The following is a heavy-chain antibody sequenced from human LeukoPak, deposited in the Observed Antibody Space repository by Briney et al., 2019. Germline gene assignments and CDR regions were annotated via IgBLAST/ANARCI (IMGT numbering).Heavy chain of an antibody. CDR1: GGSFSGYY. Sequence: SETLSLTCAVYGGSFSGYYWSWIRQPPGKGVEWIGEISQSGSTNYNPSLKSRVTISVDTSKNQFSLELSSVTAADTAVYYCARGQPLYSSGWYVNYWGQGTLVTVSS. V-gene: IGHV4-34*01. CDR3: ARGQPLYSSGWYVNY. J-gene: IGHJ4*02. CDR2: ISQSGST. D-gene: IGHD6-19*01.